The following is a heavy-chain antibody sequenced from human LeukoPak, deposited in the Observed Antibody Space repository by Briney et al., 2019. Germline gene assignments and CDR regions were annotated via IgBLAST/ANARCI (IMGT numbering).Heavy chain of an antibody. V-gene: IGHV5-51*01. D-gene: IGHD3-10*01. J-gene: IGHJ4*02. CDR2: IYPGDSDT. CDR1: GYSFTSYW. CDR3: ARLTMVRGVIRQIDY. Sequence: GESLKISCKGSGYSFTSYWIGWVRQMPRKGLEWMGIIYPGDSDTRYSPSFQGQVTISADKSIGTAYLQWSSLKASDTAMYYCARLTMVRGVIRQIDYWGQGTLVTVSS.